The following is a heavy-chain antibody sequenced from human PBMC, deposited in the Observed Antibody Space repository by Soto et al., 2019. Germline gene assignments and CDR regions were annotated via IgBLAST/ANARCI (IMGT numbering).Heavy chain of an antibody. CDR3: TRERGIGASMVRRATWFDP. Sequence: QVQLQESGPGLVKPSETLTLTCTVSGGSISNGGYHWTWIRLSPGKGLVWIGYVYHTGDADYNPSPMGRLIISVETSKNQFSLNLNSLTAADTAPYYWTRERGIGASMVRRATWFDPWGQGIMVTVSS. CDR1: GGSISNGGYH. V-gene: IGHV4-31*03. CDR2: VYHTGDA. J-gene: IGHJ5*02. D-gene: IGHD3-10*01.